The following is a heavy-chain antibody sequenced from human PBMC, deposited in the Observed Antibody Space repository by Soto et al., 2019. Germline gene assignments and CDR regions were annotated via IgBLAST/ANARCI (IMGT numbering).Heavy chain of an antibody. D-gene: IGHD6-6*01. CDR3: ARGGRSGSWYFDY. CDR2: INSDGSST. Sequence: GGSLRLSWAAAGFPFSSYWMHWIRKTPGKGLVWVSRINSDGSSTSYADSVKGRFTISRDNAKNTLYLQMNSLRAEDTAVYYCARGGRSGSWYFDYWGQGTLVTVSS. J-gene: IGHJ4*02. CDR1: GFPFSSYW. V-gene: IGHV3-74*01.